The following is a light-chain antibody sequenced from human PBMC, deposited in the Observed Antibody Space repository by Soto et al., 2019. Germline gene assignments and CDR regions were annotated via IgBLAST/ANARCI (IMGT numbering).Light chain of an antibody. Sequence: QSVLTQPPSASGTPGQKVTISCSGSSSNIGSNYLYWYQQLPGTAPKRLIYRNNQRPSGVPDRFSSSKSGTSASLAISGLRSEDEADYHCAAWDDSLNGWVFGGGTKLTVL. V-gene: IGLV1-47*01. CDR2: RNN. J-gene: IGLJ3*02. CDR3: AAWDDSLNGWV. CDR1: SSNIGSNY.